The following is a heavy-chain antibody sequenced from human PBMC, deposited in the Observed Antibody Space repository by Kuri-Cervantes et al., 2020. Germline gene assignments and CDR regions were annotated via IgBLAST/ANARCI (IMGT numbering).Heavy chain of an antibody. CDR2: ISSSGSTI. D-gene: IGHD4-17*01. CDR1: GFTFSDYY. V-gene: IGHV3-11*01. Sequence: LSLTCAASGFTFSDYYMSWIRQAPGKGLEWVSYISSSGSTIYYADSVKGRFTISRDNAKNSLYLQMNSLRAEDTAVYYCAKSLSLRLTISYWYFDLWGRGTLVTVSS. CDR3: AKSLSLRLTISYWYFDL. J-gene: IGHJ2*01.